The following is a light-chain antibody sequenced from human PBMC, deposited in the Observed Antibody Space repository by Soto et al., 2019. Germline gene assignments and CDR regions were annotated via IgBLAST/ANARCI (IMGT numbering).Light chain of an antibody. J-gene: IGLJ1*01. CDR1: SSDVGGYNY. Sequence: QSALTQPASVSGSPGHSITISCTGTSSDVGGYNYVSWYQQHPGKAPKLMIYEVSNRPSGVSNRFSGSKSGNTASLTISVLQAEAEADYYCSSYTSSSIDYVFGTGTKLTVL. CDR2: EVS. V-gene: IGLV2-14*01. CDR3: SSYTSSSIDYV.